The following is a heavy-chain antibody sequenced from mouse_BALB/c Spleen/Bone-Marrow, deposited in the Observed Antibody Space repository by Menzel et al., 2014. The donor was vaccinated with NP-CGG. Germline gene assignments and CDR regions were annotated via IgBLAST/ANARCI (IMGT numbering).Heavy chain of an antibody. CDR1: GFTFSNSY. D-gene: IGHD3-1*01. CDR3: ARHKLGYYFDY. J-gene: IGHJ2*01. Sequence: QVQLKQSGVELVKPGASVRLSCKPSGFTFSNSYISWLQQKPGQSLGWIAWIYGGTGGASYNQKFTGKAQLTVDTSSNTAYIQFSSLTTEDSAIYFCARHKLGYYFDYWGQGTTLTVSS. V-gene: IGHV1-76*01. CDR2: IYGGTGGA.